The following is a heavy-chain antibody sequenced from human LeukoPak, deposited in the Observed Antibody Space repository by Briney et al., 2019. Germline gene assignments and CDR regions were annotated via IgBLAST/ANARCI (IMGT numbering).Heavy chain of an antibody. CDR1: GFTFSSYS. D-gene: IGHD6-19*01. V-gene: IGHV3-21*01. J-gene: IGHJ6*03. Sequence: PGGSLRLSCAASGFTFSSYSMNWVRQAPGKGLEWVSSISSSSSSYIYYADSVKGRFTISRDNAKNSLYLQMNSLRAEDTAVYYCARDPRRLVDYYYYYMDVWGKGTTVTVSS. CDR3: ARDPRRLVDYYYYYMDV. CDR2: ISSSSSSYI.